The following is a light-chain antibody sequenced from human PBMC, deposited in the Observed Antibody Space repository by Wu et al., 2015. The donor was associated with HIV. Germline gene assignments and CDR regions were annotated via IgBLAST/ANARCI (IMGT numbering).Light chain of an antibody. CDR1: QSVSSNH. Sequence: EIVLTQSPGTLSLSPGERATLSCRASQSVSSNHSAWYQQKPGQAPRLLIYGASSRATDIPDRFSGSGSGTDFTLTISRLEPEDFAVYYCHQYGRSPPYSFGQGTKLEIK. J-gene: IGKJ2*03. CDR3: HQYGRSPPYS. V-gene: IGKV3-20*01. CDR2: GAS.